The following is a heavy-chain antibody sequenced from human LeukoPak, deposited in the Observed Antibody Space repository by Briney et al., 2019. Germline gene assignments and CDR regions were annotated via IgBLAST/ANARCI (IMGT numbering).Heavy chain of an antibody. J-gene: IGHJ1*01. Sequence: QPGGSLRLSCAASGFTFNYYGMHWVRQAPGKGLEWVAVIWSDGSKKYYADSVKGRFTVSRDNAKNSLYLQMNSLRAEDTAVYYCARGVSSGWYSEYFQHWGQGTLVTVSS. CDR2: IWSDGSKK. CDR1: GFTFNYYG. CDR3: ARGVSSGWYSEYFQH. D-gene: IGHD6-19*01. V-gene: IGHV3-33*01.